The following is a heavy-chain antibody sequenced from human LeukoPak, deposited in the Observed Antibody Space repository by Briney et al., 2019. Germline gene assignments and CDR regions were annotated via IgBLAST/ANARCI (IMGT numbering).Heavy chain of an antibody. J-gene: IGHJ4*02. CDR2: ISSDGSNK. CDR3: ARDRSVGVPTAISYDLDS. CDR1: GFTFSSFG. D-gene: IGHD2-2*02. Sequence: GGSLRLSCAASGFTFSSFGVHWVRQAPGKGLEWVAVISSDGSNKFYADSVKGRSTISRENSKNTLYLQMNSLRPEDTAVYYCARDRSVGVPTAISYDLDSWGQGTLVSVSS. V-gene: IGHV3-30*01.